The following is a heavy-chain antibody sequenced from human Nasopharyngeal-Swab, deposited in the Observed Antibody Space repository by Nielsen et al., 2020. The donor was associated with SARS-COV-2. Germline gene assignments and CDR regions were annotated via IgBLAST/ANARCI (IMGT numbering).Heavy chain of an antibody. Sequence: VRQMPGKGLEWVSSISSSSSYIYYADSVKGRFTISRDNAKNSLYLQMNSLRAEDTAVYYCARDVLDYDFWSAYFMDVWGQGTTVTVSS. CDR2: ISSSSSYI. CDR3: ARDVLDYDFWSAYFMDV. D-gene: IGHD3-3*01. J-gene: IGHJ6*02. V-gene: IGHV3-21*01.